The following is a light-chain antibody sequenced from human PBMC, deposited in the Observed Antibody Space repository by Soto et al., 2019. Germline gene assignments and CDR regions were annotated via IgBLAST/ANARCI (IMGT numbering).Light chain of an antibody. Sequence: QSVLTQPPSASGTPGQRVTISCSGSSSNIGSNYVYWYQQVPGTAPKLLIYNSNQRPSGVPDRFSGSRSGTSASLAISGLRSYDESDYYCAAWDDSLRGVVFGGGTKVTVL. V-gene: IGLV1-47*02. CDR1: SSNIGSNY. J-gene: IGLJ2*01. CDR3: AAWDDSLRGVV. CDR2: NSN.